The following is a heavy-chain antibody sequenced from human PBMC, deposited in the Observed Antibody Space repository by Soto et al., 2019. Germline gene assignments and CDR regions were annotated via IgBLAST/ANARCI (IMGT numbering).Heavy chain of an antibody. J-gene: IGHJ6*02. CDR2: IDPSDSYT. D-gene: IGHD3-16*01. V-gene: IGHV5-10-1*01. CDR1: GYSFTSYW. Sequence: GESLKISCKGSGYSFTSYWITWVRQMPGKGLEWMGRIDPSDSYTNYSPSFQGHVTISADKSVSTAYLQCSSLKASDTAMYYCARHDYGMDVWGQGTTVTVSS. CDR3: ARHDYGMDV.